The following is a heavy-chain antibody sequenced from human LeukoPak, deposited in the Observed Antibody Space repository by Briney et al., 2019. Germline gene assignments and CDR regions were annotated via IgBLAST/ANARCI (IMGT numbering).Heavy chain of an antibody. CDR3: AKDRCSNGVGCYYYYMDV. CDR1: GFTFSSYE. V-gene: IGHV3-30*02. D-gene: IGHD2-8*01. CDR2: IQYDGSNE. Sequence: GGSLRLSCAASGFTFSSYEMNWVRQAPGKGLEWVAYIQYDGSNEQYADSVKGRFSISRDSSKNILYLQMNSLRAEDTAVYYCAKDRCSNGVGCYYYYMDVWGKGTSVTISS. J-gene: IGHJ6*03.